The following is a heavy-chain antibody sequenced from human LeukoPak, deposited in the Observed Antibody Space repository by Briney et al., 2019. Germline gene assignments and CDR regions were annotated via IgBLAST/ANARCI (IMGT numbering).Heavy chain of an antibody. CDR3: ACLRGPSDY. CDR2: ISGSGGST. J-gene: IGHJ4*02. CDR1: GFTFSSYA. D-gene: IGHD4-17*01. Sequence: GGSLRLSCAASGFTFSSYAMSWVRQAPGKGLEWVSAISGSGGSTYYADSVKGRFTISRDSTKNSLYLQMDSLTADDTAVYFCACLRGPSDYWGQGTLVTVSS. V-gene: IGHV3-23*01.